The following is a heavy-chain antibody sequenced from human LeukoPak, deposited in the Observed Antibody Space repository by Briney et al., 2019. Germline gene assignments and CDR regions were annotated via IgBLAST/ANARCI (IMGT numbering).Heavy chain of an antibody. Sequence: GGSLRLSCAASGFTFSSYAMSWVRQAPGKGLEWVSTISDSGGSTYYADSVKGRFTISRDNSKNTLYLQMNSLRVEDTAVYYCAEDSQSHAWSQFDYWGQGTLVTVSS. CDR3: AEDSQSHAWSQFDY. J-gene: IGHJ4*02. CDR1: GFTFSSYA. V-gene: IGHV3-23*01. D-gene: IGHD2-15*01. CDR2: ISDSGGST.